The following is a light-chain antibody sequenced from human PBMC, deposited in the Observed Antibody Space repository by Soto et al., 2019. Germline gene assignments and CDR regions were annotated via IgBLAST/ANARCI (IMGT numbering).Light chain of an antibody. Sequence: QSALTQPASVSGSPGQAITISCSGTSSDVGAFNYVSWYQQHPGKAPKLMIYDVSNRPSGVSNRFSGSKSGNTASLTISGLRAVDEADYYCNSYTSNNTYVFGTGTKVTVL. CDR2: DVS. V-gene: IGLV2-14*03. CDR3: NSYTSNNTYV. CDR1: SSDVGAFNY. J-gene: IGLJ1*01.